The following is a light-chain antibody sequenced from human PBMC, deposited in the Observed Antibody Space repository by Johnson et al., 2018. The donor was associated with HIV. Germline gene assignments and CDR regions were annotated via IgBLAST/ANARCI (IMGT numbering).Light chain of an antibody. Sequence: QSVLTQPPSVSAAPGQKVTISCSGSSSNIGNNYVSWYRQLPGTAPQLLIYENNKRPSGIPDRFSGSKSGTSATLGITGLQTGDEADYYCGTWDSSLSALYVFGTGTNVTVL. CDR3: GTWDSSLSALYV. V-gene: IGLV1-51*02. CDR2: ENN. CDR1: SSNIGNNY. J-gene: IGLJ1*01.